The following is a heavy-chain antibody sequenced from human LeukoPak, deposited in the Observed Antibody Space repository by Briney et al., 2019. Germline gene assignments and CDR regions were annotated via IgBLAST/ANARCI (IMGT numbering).Heavy chain of an antibody. CDR3: ARDFFHSSVSRPFDY. J-gene: IGHJ4*02. CDR1: GFTFGAYT. Sequence: GGSLRLSCAASGFTFGAYTINWVRQAPGKGLEWVSCIFSRSESILYADSVRGRFTISRDNAKNSLYLQMDSLRVEDTAIYYCARDFFHSSVSRPFDYWGQGTLVTVSS. CDR2: IFSRSESI. V-gene: IGHV3-21*01. D-gene: IGHD3-22*01.